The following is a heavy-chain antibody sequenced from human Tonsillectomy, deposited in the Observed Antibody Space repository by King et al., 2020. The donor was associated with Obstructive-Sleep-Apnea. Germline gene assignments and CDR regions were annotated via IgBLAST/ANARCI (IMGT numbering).Heavy chain of an antibody. J-gene: IGHJ5*02. CDR2: IYYSGST. CDR3: AGDRNRVLLWFGEFDP. V-gene: IGHV4-39*07. D-gene: IGHD3-10*01. Sequence: QVQLQESGPGLVKPSETLSLTCTVSGGSISSSSYYWGWIRQPPGKGLEWIGSIYYSGSTYYNPSLKSRVTISVDTSKNQFSLKLSSVTAADTAVYYCAGDRNRVLLWFGEFDPWGQGTLVTVSS. CDR1: GGSISSSSYY.